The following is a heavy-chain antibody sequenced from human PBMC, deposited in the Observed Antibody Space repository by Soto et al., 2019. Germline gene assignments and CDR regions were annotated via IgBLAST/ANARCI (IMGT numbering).Heavy chain of an antibody. Sequence: QVQLVQSGAEVKKPGASVRVSCKASGYTFTDYYMHWVRQAPGQGLECMGWINPNNGDTNYAQKFQGRVTITRDASSSTAYLEVSRLRSDDTALYYCARSVSFITPRPDYWGQGTLVTVSS. CDR2: INPNNGDT. CDR1: GYTFTDYY. D-gene: IGHD3-10*01. V-gene: IGHV1-2*02. J-gene: IGHJ4*02. CDR3: ARSVSFITPRPDY.